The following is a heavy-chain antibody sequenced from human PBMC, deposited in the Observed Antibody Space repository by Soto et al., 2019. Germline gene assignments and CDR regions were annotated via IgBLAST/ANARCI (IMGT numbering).Heavy chain of an antibody. Sequence: EVQLVESGGGLVQPGGSLRVSCAASGFTFRSHRIHWVRQVPGKGLEWVSRIDTDGGGTSYADSVKGRFTISTDNAENTVYLQMNGLRVEDTAVYYCATVFDVWGQGTLVTVSS. CDR1: GFTFRSHR. D-gene: IGHD4-17*01. V-gene: IGHV3-74*01. CDR2: IDTDGGGT. CDR3: ATVFDV. J-gene: IGHJ4*02.